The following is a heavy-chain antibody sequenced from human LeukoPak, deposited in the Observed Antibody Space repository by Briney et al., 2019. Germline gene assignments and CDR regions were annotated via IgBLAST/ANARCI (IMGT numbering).Heavy chain of an antibody. CDR2: SIPILGIA. Sequence: SVKLSCKASGGTFSSNAISWVRHAPGQGLERMGRSIPILGIANYAQKFQGRVTITADKSTSTAYMELSSLRSEDTAVYYCARGIVVPAGESGSEFDPWGQGTLVTVSS. D-gene: IGHD2-2*01. J-gene: IGHJ5*02. CDR3: ARGIVVPAGESGSEFDP. CDR1: GGTFSSNA. V-gene: IGHV1-69*04.